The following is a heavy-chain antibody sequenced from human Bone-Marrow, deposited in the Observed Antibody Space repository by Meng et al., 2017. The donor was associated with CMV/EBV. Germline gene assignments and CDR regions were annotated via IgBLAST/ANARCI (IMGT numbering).Heavy chain of an antibody. V-gene: IGHV3-23*01. D-gene: IGHD6-13*01. CDR3: ARDRGRGGSSRVYYYGMDV. Sequence: GESLKISCAASGFTFSSYAMSWVRQAPGKGLEWVSAISGSGGSTYYADSVKGRFTISRDNSKNTLYLQMNSLRAEDTAVYYCARDRGRGGSSRVYYYGMDVWGQGTTVTVSS. CDR1: GFTFSSYA. J-gene: IGHJ6*02. CDR2: ISGSGGST.